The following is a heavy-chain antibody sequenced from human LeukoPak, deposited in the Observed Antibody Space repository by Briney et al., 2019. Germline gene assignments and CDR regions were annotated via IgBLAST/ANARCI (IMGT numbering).Heavy chain of an antibody. CDR3: ARGRTGYYYGSGKIYYYGLDV. Sequence: SETLSLTCAVYGGSFSGYYWSGIRQPPGKGLEWIGEINHSGTTNNNPSLKSRVSISVDTSKNQCSLKLSSVTAADTAVYYCARGRTGYYYGSGKIYYYGLDVWGQGTTVTVSS. D-gene: IGHD3-10*01. CDR1: GGSFSGYY. J-gene: IGHJ6*02. CDR2: INHSGTT. V-gene: IGHV4-34*01.